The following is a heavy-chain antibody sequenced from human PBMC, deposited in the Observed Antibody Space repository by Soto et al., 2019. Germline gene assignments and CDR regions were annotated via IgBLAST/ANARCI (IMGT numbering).Heavy chain of an antibody. D-gene: IGHD3-22*01. CDR3: ARESDTYYGMDG. Sequence: GGSLRLSCAASGFTVSRSYMSWVRQAPGKGLEWVSVIYSGGSTNYADSVKGRFTISRDNSKNTLYPQMNSLRVEDTAVYYCARESDTYYGMDGWGQGTTVTVSS. V-gene: IGHV3-53*01. CDR1: GFTVSRSY. CDR2: IYSGGST. J-gene: IGHJ6*02.